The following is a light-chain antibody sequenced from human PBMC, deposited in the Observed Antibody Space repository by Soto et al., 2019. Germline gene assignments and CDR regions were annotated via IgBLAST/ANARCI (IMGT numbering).Light chain of an antibody. Sequence: QSALTQPASVSGSPGQLITISCTGTSSDVGGYEFVSWYQQHPDNAPKLIIYDVSDRPSGESSRFSGSKSANTASLTISGLQAEDEADYYCSSYTSSGTYVFGTGTKVTVL. CDR2: DVS. CDR3: SSYTSSGTYV. CDR1: SSDVGGYEF. J-gene: IGLJ1*01. V-gene: IGLV2-14*01.